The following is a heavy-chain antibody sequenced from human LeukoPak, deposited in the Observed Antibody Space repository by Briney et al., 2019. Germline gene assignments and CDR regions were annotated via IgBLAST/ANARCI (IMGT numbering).Heavy chain of an antibody. V-gene: IGHV1-2*02. CDR1: GYTFTGYY. J-gene: IGHJ4*02. CDR3: ARSPPAEMATTGVDY. D-gene: IGHD5-24*01. CDR2: INPNNGGT. Sequence: ASVKVSCKASGYTFTGYYMQWVRQAPGQGLEWVGWINPNNGGTNFAQRFQGRVTMTRDTSIYTAYMDLSRLRSDDTAVYYCARSPPAEMATTGVDYWGQGTLVTVSS.